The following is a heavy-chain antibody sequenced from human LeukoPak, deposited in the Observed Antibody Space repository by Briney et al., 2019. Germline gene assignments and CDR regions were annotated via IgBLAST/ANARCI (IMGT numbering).Heavy chain of an antibody. CDR2: ITTSDGNT. CDR3: AKDGGLWVSAHWGDS. V-gene: IGHV3-23*01. Sequence: GGSLRLSCAASGFTFSSYTMSWVRQAPGEGLEWVSTITTSDGNTYYADSVKGRLTVSRDNSKNTLYLQMNSLRAEDTAVYYCAKDGGLWVSAHWGDSWGRGTLVTVSS. J-gene: IGHJ4*02. CDR1: GFTFSSYT. D-gene: IGHD7-27*01.